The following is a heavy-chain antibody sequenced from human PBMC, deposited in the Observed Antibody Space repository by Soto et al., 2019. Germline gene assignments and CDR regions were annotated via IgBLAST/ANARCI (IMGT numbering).Heavy chain of an antibody. CDR2: IFSNDEK. CDR1: GFSLSNARMG. Sequence: QVTLKESGPVLVKPTETLMLTCTVSGFSLSNARMGVSWIRQPPGKALEWLAHIFSNDEKSYSTSLKSRLTISKDTSKSQVVLTMTIMDPVDTATYYCARYFVQKDSGGSCCFDPWGQGTLVTVSS. J-gene: IGHJ5*02. CDR3: ARYFVQKDSGGSCCFDP. V-gene: IGHV2-26*01. D-gene: IGHD2-15*01.